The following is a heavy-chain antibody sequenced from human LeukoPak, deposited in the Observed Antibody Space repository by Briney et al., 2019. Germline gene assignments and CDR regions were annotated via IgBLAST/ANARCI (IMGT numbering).Heavy chain of an antibody. D-gene: IGHD2/OR15-2a*01. CDR2: ISSSSATI. V-gene: IGHV3-48*01. Sequence: GGSLRLSCEGSGFSLSAYNMNWVRQAPGKGLESVSYISSSSATIFYADSVKGRFTISRDNSKNTLYLQMNSLRAEDTAVYYCARVVPSMSLDPWGQGTLVTVSS. CDR3: ARVVPSMSLDP. J-gene: IGHJ5*02. CDR1: GFSLSAYN.